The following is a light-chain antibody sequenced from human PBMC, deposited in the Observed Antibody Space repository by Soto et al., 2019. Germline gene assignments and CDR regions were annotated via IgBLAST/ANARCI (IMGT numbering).Light chain of an antibody. CDR1: QSVSNN. CDR3: QQYNDWPPWT. V-gene: IGKV3-15*01. J-gene: IGKJ1*01. Sequence: EIVMTQSPATLSVSPGERATLSCRASQSVSNNLAWFQHKPGQAPRLLIYGASARATGIPARFSGSGSGTEFTLTISSLQSEDFEVYSCQQYNDWPPWTFGQGTKVEIK. CDR2: GAS.